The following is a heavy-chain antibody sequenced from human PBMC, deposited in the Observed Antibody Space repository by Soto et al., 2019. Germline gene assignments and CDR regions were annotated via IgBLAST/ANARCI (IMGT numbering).Heavy chain of an antibody. Sequence: QLQLQESGSGLVTPSQTLSLTCAVSGGSISSGDYSWSWIRQPPGKGLEWIGYMFHSGSAYYNPSLKSRITISVDRSKDQFSLKLTSLTAADTAVYYCARGKRGIRYYGSGSSDWLGPWGQGTLVTVSS. J-gene: IGHJ5*02. D-gene: IGHD3-10*01. CDR3: ARGKRGIRYYGSGSSDWLGP. CDR1: GGSISSGDYS. V-gene: IGHV4-30-2*01. CDR2: MFHSGSA.